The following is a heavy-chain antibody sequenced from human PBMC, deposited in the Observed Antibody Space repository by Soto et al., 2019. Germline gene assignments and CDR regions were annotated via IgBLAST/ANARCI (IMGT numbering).Heavy chain of an antibody. CDR1: GFTVSSNY. D-gene: IGHD2-15*01. CDR3: AREAGISSWVGYYYMDV. J-gene: IGHJ6*03. Sequence: EVQLVESGGGLVQPGGSLRLSCAASGFTVSSNYMSWVRQAPGKGLEWVSVIYSGGSTYYADSVKGRFTISRHNSKNTLYLQMNSLRAEDTAVYYCAREAGISSWVGYYYMDVWGKGPTVTVSS. CDR2: IYSGGST. V-gene: IGHV3-53*04.